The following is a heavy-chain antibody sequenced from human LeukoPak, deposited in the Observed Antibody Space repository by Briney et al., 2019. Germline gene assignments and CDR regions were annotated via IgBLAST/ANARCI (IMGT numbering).Heavy chain of an antibody. CDR3: ARQGLTADYGYYYGMDV. CDR1: GYSFTSYW. J-gene: IGHJ6*02. CDR2: IYPGDSDT. V-gene: IGHV5-51*01. D-gene: IGHD4-17*01. Sequence: GEPLKISCKGSGYSFTSYWIGWVRQMPGKGLEWMGIIYPGDSDTRYSPSFQGQVTISADKSISTAYLQWSSLKASDTAMYYCARQGLTADYGYYYGMDVWGQGTTVTVSS.